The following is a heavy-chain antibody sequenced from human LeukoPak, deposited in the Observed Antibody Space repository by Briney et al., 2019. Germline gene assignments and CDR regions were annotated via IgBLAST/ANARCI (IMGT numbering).Heavy chain of an antibody. CDR2: ISSSSSTI. V-gene: IGHV3-48*01. Sequence: GASLRLSCEASGFPFSNYNVNWVRQAPGKGLEWVSYISSSSSTIYYADSVKGRFTTSRDNAKNSLYLQMNSLRAEDTAVYYCASDSGSRGWFDTWGEGTLVTVSS. CDR1: GFPFSNYN. J-gene: IGHJ5*02. CDR3: ASDSGSRGWFDT. D-gene: IGHD1-26*01.